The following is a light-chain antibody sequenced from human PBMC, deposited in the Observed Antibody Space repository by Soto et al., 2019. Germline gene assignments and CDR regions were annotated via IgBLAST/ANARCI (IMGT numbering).Light chain of an antibody. V-gene: IGLV2-8*01. CDR2: EVS. J-gene: IGLJ1*01. CDR1: SSDVGGYNY. Sequence: QSALTQPASVSGSPGQSITISCTGTSSDVGGYNYVSWYQHHPGKAPKLMIYEVSNRPSGVPDRVSASKSGNTASLTVSGLRAEDEADYYCSSYAGSNNFVFGSGTKLTVL. CDR3: SSYAGSNNFV.